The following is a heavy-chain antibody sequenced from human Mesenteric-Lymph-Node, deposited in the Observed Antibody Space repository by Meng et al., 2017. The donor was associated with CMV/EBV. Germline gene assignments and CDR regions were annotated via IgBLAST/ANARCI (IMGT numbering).Heavy chain of an antibody. J-gene: IGHJ4*02. CDR1: GFIFDDFA. Sequence: SLKISCAASGFIFDDFAVHWVRQSPGKGLEWVSGISWNSGDIGYADSVKGRFTISRDNAKNSLYLQMNSLRPEDTALYYCANGRALRGVDYWGQGTLVTVSS. CDR3: ANGRALRGVDY. D-gene: IGHD3-16*01. CDR2: ISWNSGDI. V-gene: IGHV3-9*01.